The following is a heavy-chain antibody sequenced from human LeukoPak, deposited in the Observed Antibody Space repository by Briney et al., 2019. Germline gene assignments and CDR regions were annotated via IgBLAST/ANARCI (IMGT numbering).Heavy chain of an antibody. CDR2: INYSGST. V-gene: IGHV4-31*03. Sequence: SETLSLTCTVSGGSISSGGYYWSWIRQHPGKGLEWIGYINYSGSTYYNPSLKSRVTISVDTSKNQFSLKLSSVTAADTAVYYCARASGRWDHYYYYGMDVWGQGTTVTVSS. J-gene: IGHJ6*02. CDR3: ARASGRWDHYYYYGMDV. D-gene: IGHD1-26*01. CDR1: GGSISSGGYY.